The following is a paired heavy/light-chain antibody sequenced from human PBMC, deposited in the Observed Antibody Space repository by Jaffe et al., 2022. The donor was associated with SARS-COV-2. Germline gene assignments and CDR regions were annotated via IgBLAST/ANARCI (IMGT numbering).Heavy chain of an antibody. V-gene: IGHV3-21*01. CDR3: ARESGEYSSSSMDYFDS. J-gene: IGHJ4*02. CDR2: ISSSSYYI. Sequence: EVQLAESGGGLVKPGGSLRLSCAASGFTFRSYTVNWVRQAPGKGLEWVSSISSSSYYIYYADSVRGRFTISRDNARNSLYLQMNSLRAEDTAVYYCARESGEYSSSSMDYFDSWGQGTLVTVSS. D-gene: IGHD6-6*01. CDR1: GFTFRSYT.
Light chain of an antibody. CDR3: AAWDDSLNGWV. J-gene: IGLJ3*02. CDR2: SNN. CDR1: SSNLGRNP. V-gene: IGLV1-44*01. Sequence: QSVLTQPPSASGTPGQRVTISCSGSSSNLGRNPVNWYQQLPRTAPKLLVYSNNQRPSGVPDRFSGSESGTSASLAISGLQSEDEADYFCAAWDDSLNGWVFGGGTSLTVL.